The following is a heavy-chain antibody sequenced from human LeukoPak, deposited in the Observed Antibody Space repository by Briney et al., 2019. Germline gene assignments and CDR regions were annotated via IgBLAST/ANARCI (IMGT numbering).Heavy chain of an antibody. CDR1: GGSFSDFY. CDR2: IYYSGST. Sequence: SETLSLTCAVYGGSFSDFYWSWIRQPPGKGLEWIGYIYYSGSTNYNPSLKSRVTISVDTSKNQFSLKLSSVTAADTAVYYCARLKWTNNGRGFDYWGQGTLVTVSS. CDR3: ARLKWTNNGRGFDY. J-gene: IGHJ4*02. D-gene: IGHD1/OR15-1a*01. V-gene: IGHV4-59*08.